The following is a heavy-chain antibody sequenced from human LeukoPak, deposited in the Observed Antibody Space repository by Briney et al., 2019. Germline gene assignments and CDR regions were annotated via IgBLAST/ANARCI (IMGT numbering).Heavy chain of an antibody. Sequence: GGSLRLSCAASGFTFSNYAMSWVRQAPGKGLEWVSAIGGSGGSTYYADSVKGRFTISRDNSKNTLYLQMNSLRAEDTAVYYCAKLSPEIVVIPAASFYFDYWGQGTLVTVSS. V-gene: IGHV3-23*01. CDR3: AKLSPEIVVIPAASFYFDY. CDR1: GFTFSNYA. D-gene: IGHD2-2*01. CDR2: IGGSGGST. J-gene: IGHJ4*02.